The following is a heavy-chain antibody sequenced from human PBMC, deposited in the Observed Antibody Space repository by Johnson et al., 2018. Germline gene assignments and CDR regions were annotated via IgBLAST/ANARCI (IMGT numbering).Heavy chain of an antibody. CDR2: IKPDGSET. CDR1: GFSFSSYW. D-gene: IGHD2-21*01. Sequence: VQLVQSGGGLVQPGGSLRLSCAASGFSFSSYWMSWVRQAPGKGLEWVATIKPDGSETYYVDSVKGRFSISRDNAKNSVSLQVASLRAGDTAIYYCARERDNALDVWGQGTLVTVSS. V-gene: IGHV3-7*01. CDR3: ARERDNALDV. J-gene: IGHJ3*01.